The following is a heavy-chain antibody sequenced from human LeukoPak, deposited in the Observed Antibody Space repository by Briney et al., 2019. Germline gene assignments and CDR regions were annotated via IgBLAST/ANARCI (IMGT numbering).Heavy chain of an antibody. D-gene: IGHD2-2*02. CDR1: GGSLSSYY. Sequence: SETLSLTCTVSGGSLSSYYWSWIRQPPGKGLEWIGYIYYSGSTNYSPSLKSRVTISVGTSKNQFSLKRSSVTAADTAVYYCARSAPRTYCSSTSCYRTGGAFDIWGQGTMVTVSS. CDR3: ARSAPRTYCSSTSCYRTGGAFDI. CDR2: IYYSGST. J-gene: IGHJ3*02. V-gene: IGHV4-59*08.